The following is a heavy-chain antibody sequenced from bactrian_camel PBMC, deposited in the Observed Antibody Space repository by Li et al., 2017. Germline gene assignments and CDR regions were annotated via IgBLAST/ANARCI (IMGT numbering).Heavy chain of an antibody. CDR3: AAGASVGFCIGGDCRPTRHSGYRY. Sequence: VQLEESGGGSVQPGGSLRLSCAASGYTYSSICMAWFRQAPGKEREGVAAISGSGWTTRYAESVKGRFTISRDDAKNTLSLQMNSLKPEDTAIYYCAAGASVGFCIGGDCRPTRHSGYRYWGQGTQVTV. CDR2: ISGSGWTT. V-gene: IGHV3S42*01. J-gene: IGHJ4*01. CDR1: GYTYSSIC. D-gene: IGHD1*01.